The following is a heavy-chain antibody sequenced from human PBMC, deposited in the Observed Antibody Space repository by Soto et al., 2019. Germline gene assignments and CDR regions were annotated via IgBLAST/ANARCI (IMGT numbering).Heavy chain of an antibody. J-gene: IGHJ4*02. CDR1: GYSLYSGFY. Sequence: SETLSLTCTVSGYSLYSGFYWAWIRQPPGKGLEWIGSVYQSGDTYFNPSLKSRATISMDASINQFYLRLTSVTAADTATYYCANRVHLLAPWNWGQGTLVTVSS. CDR3: ANRVHLLAPWN. CDR2: VYQSGDT. D-gene: IGHD3-3*01. V-gene: IGHV4-38-2*02.